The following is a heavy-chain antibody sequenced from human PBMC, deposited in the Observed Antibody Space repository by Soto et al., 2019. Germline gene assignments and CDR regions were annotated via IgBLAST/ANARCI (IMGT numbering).Heavy chain of an antibody. J-gene: IGHJ5*02. CDR3: ARWGPSFPWLKPHLKHNSFEH. Sequence: SETLSLTCTVSGGSISSGDYYCSWIRQPPGKGLDWIGYIYYSGSTYYNPSLKSRVTISVDTSKNQFSLKLSSVTAADTAVYYVARWGPSFPWLKPHLKHNSFEHGGHGTLVTVSS. D-gene: IGHD3-16*01. V-gene: IGHV4-30-4*01. CDR1: GGSISSGDYY. CDR2: IYYSGST.